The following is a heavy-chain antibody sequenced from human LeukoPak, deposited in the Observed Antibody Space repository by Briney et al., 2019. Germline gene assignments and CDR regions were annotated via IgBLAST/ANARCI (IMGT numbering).Heavy chain of an antibody. CDR2: INPNSGGT. V-gene: IGHV1-2*02. CDR3: ARGYYGSGSYLWTDDAFDI. CDR1: GYTFTVYY. J-gene: IGHJ3*02. Sequence: ASVTVSFKASGYTFTVYYMHWVRQAPGQGREWMGWINPNSGGTNYAQKFQGRVTMTRDTSISTAYMELSRLRSDDTAVYYCARGYYGSGSYLWTDDAFDIWGQGTMVTVSS. D-gene: IGHD3-10*01.